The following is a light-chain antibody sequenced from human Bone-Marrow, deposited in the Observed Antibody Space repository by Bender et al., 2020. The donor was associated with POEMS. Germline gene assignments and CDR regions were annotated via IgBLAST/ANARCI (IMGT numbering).Light chain of an antibody. V-gene: IGLV3-25*03. Sequence: SYELTQPPSVSVSPGQTAMITCSGDALPNQYASWYQQRPGQAPVLVICKDTERPSGIPERFSGSTSGTTVTLTISGVQAEDEADYYCQSADSSGSYPVVFGGGTKLTVL. CDR2: KDT. CDR3: QSADSSGSYPVV. J-gene: IGLJ2*01. CDR1: ALPNQY.